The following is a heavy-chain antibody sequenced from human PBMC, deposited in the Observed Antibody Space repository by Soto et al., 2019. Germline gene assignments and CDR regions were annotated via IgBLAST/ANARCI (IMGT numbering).Heavy chain of an antibody. CDR2: IWYDGSNK. D-gene: IGHD1-26*01. V-gene: IGHV3-33*01. J-gene: IGHJ4*02. CDR3: ARVPNSGDGYNEDY. Sequence: QVQLVESGGGVVQPGRSLRLSCAASGFTFSSYGMHWVRQAPGKGLEWVAVIWYDGSNKYYADSVKGRFTISRDNSKNPRYLQMNSLRAEDTAVYYCARVPNSGDGYNEDYWGQGTLVTVSS. CDR1: GFTFSSYG.